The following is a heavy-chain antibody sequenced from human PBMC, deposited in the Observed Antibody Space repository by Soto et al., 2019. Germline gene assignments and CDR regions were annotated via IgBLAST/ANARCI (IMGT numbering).Heavy chain of an antibody. CDR1: GFTFSSYD. CDR2: IGTAGDT. J-gene: IGHJ2*01. D-gene: IGHD7-27*01. V-gene: IGHV3-13*01. Sequence: GGSLRLSCAASGFTFSSYDMHWVRQATGKGLEWVSAIGTAGDTYDPGTVKGRFTISRENAKNSLYLQMNSLRAGDTAVYYCARGKELGMKGGSFDLWGRGTLVTVSS. CDR3: ARGKELGMKGGSFDL.